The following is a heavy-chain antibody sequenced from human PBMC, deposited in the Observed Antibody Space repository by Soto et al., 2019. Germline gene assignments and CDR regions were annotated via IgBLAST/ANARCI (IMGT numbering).Heavy chain of an antibody. Sequence: LRLSCAASGFTFSSYAMHWVRQAPGKGLEWVAVISYDGSNKYYADSVKGRFTISRDNSKNTLYLQMSSLRAEDTAVYYCARSSSSLYYYYGMDVWGQGTTVTVSS. CDR1: GFTFSSYA. J-gene: IGHJ6*02. V-gene: IGHV3-30-3*01. D-gene: IGHD6-6*01. CDR2: ISYDGSNK. CDR3: ARSSSSLYYYYGMDV.